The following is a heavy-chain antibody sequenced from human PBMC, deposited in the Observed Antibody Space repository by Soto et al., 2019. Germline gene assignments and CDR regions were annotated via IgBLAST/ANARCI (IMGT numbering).Heavy chain of an antibody. V-gene: IGHV4-39*01. CDR1: GGSISSSSYY. CDR3: ARLTEMATTDY. Sequence: QLQLQESGPGLVKPSETLSLTCTVSGGSISSSSYYWGWIRQPPGKGLEWIGSIYYSGSTYYNPSLKSRVTISVDTSKNQFSLKLSSVTAADTAVYYCARLTEMATTDYWGQGTLVTVSS. J-gene: IGHJ4*02. CDR2: IYYSGST. D-gene: IGHD5-12*01.